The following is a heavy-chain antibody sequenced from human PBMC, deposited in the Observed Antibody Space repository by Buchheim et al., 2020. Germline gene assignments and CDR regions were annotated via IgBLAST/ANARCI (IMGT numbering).Heavy chain of an antibody. D-gene: IGHD6-19*01. V-gene: IGHV3-66*02. CDR3: ARDLRSIAVAASAFDP. J-gene: IGHJ5*02. Sequence: EVQLVESGGGLVQPGGSLRLSCAASGFTVSSNYMSWVRQAPGKGLVWVSVIYSGGSTYYADSVKGRFTISRDNSKNTLYLQMNSLRAEDTAVYYCARDLRSIAVAASAFDPWGQGTL. CDR2: IYSGGST. CDR1: GFTVSSNY.